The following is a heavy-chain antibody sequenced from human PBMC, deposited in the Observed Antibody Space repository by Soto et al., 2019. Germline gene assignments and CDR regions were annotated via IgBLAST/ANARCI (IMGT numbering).Heavy chain of an antibody. CDR2: IWYDGSNK. J-gene: IGHJ6*02. CDR1: GFTFSSYG. CDR3: ARGCISTSCYVTVGGMDV. V-gene: IGHV3-33*01. D-gene: IGHD2-2*01. Sequence: QVQLVESGGGVVQPGRSLRLSCAASGFTFSSYGMHWVRQAPGKGLEWVAVIWYDGSNKYYADSVKGRFTISRDNSKNTLYLQMNSLRAEDTAVYYCARGCISTSCYVTVGGMDVWGQGTTVTVSS.